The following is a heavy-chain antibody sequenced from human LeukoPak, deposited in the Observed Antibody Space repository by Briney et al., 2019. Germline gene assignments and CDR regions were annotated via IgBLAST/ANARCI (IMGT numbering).Heavy chain of an antibody. J-gene: IGHJ4*01. D-gene: IGHD2-21*01. Sequence: GGSLRLSCTASGLSLNSYAMSWVRQVPGKGLEWVSASSSSDDGKWYAESVGGRFTISRDTSKNTVYLQMNSLRVEDAGVYYCAKAPVTSCRGAFCYPFDYWGHGTLVTVSS. CDR1: GLSLNSYA. CDR2: SSSSDDGK. CDR3: AKAPVTSCRGAFCYPFDY. V-gene: IGHV3-23*01.